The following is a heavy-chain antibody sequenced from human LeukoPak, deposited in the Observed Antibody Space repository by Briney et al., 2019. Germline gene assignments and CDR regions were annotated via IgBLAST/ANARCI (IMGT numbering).Heavy chain of an antibody. Sequence: PGGSLRLSCAASGFALSSYSMNWVRQAPGKGLEWVSSISRSSAYIYYADSVKGRFTISRDNAKNSLYLQMNSLRTEDTAVYYCAKDYSGDYCFDYWGQGTLVTVSS. J-gene: IGHJ4*02. CDR3: AKDYSGDYCFDY. V-gene: IGHV3-21*01. CDR2: ISRSSAYI. CDR1: GFALSSYS. D-gene: IGHD2-21*02.